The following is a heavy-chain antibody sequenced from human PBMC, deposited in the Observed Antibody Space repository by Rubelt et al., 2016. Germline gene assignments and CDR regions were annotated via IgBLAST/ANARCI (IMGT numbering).Heavy chain of an antibody. CDR1: GYTFTSYA. CDR3: ARVVVVVAATYYYYGMDV. D-gene: IGHD2-15*01. Sequence: QVQLVQSGSELKKPGASVKVSCKASGYTFTSYAMNWVRQAPGQGLEWMGWINPNSGGTNYAQKFQGRVTMTRDTSISTAYMELSRLRSDDTAVYYCARVVVVVAATYYYYGMDVWGQGTTVTVSS. J-gene: IGHJ6*02. V-gene: IGHV1-2*02. CDR2: INPNSGGT.